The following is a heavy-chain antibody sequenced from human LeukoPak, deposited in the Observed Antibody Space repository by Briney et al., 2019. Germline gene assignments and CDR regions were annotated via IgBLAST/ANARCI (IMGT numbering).Heavy chain of an antibody. CDR2: ISGSGGSI. Sequence: GGSLRLSCAASGFTFSSYAMSWVRQAPGKGLEWGSAISGSGGSIYYADSVKGRFTISRDNSKNTLYLQMNSLRAEDTAVYYCAKDRGYSSGWLGLDYWGQGTLVTVSS. D-gene: IGHD6-19*01. CDR1: GFTFSSYA. V-gene: IGHV3-23*01. J-gene: IGHJ4*02. CDR3: AKDRGYSSGWLGLDY.